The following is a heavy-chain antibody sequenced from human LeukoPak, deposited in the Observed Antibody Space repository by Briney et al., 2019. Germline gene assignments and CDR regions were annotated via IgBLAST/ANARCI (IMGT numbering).Heavy chain of an antibody. CDR2: IYSGGST. D-gene: IGHD3-22*01. J-gene: IGHJ3*02. CDR1: GFTVSSNY. Sequence: GGSLRLSCAASGFTVSSNYMSWVRQAPGKGLEWVSVIYSGGSTYYADSVKGRFTISRDNSKNTLYLQMNSLRAEGTAVYYCARDRRERYYYDSSGPDAFDIWGQGTMVTVSS. CDR3: ARDRRERYYYDSSGPDAFDI. V-gene: IGHV3-66*01.